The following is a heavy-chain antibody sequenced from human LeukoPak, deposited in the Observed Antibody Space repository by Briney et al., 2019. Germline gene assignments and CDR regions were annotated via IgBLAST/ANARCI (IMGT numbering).Heavy chain of an antibody. J-gene: IGHJ4*02. CDR2: TSSSSSYI. CDR3: ATTLGYCSSTSCFDY. CDR1: GFTFSSYS. V-gene: IGHV3-21*01. Sequence: AGTLRLYCAASGFTFSSYSMNWVRQAQGKELEWVSSTSSSSSYIYYADSVKGRFTISRDNAKNSLYLQMNSLRAEDTAVYYCATTLGYCSSTSCFDYWGQGTLVTVSS. D-gene: IGHD2-2*03.